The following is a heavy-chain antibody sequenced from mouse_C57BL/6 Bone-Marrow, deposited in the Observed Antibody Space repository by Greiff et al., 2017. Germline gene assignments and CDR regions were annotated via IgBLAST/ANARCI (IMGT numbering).Heavy chain of an antibody. Sequence: QVQLQQSGPELVKPGASVKISCKASGYTFRSSWMNWVKQRPGKGLEWIGRIYPGDGDTYYNGKFKGKATLTADKSSSTAYMELRSLTSEDSAVYECARRPCCGTPSMDYWGQGTSLTVSS. CDR1: GYTFRSSW. V-gene: IGHV1-82*01. D-gene: IGHD1-1*02. CDR3: ARRPCCGTPSMDY. CDR2: IYPGDGDT. J-gene: IGHJ4*01.